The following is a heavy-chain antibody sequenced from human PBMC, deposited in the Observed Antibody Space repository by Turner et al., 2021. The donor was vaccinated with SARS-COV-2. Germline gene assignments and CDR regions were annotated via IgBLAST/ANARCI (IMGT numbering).Heavy chain of an antibody. CDR3: ARDHYYDSSGYTLDAFDI. V-gene: IGHV3-33*08. CDR2: IFYDESNK. J-gene: IGHJ3*02. Sequence: VQLVESGGGFVQPAGSLRLSCAACGFNLSSYAMHWVRQAQGKGLGWVSVIFYDESNKYYADSVKGRFTISRDNSKNTLYLQMNSLRAEDTAVYYCARDHYYDSSGYTLDAFDIWGQGTMVTISS. CDR1: GFNLSSYA. D-gene: IGHD3-22*01.